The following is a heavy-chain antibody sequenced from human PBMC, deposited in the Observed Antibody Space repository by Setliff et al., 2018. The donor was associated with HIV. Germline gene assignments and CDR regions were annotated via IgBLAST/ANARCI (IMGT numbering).Heavy chain of an antibody. V-gene: IGHV3-23*01. CDR1: GFTFSSYA. Sequence: GGSLRLSCAVSGFTFSSYAMSWVRQAPGKGLEWVSSISGSGGSTHYADSVKGRFTISRDNSKNTLYLQMNSLRVEDTAVYYCAKDCSGGSCYYYYMDVWDKGTTVTVSS. CDR3: AKDCSGGSCYYYYMDV. J-gene: IGHJ6*03. D-gene: IGHD2-15*01. CDR2: ISGSGGST.